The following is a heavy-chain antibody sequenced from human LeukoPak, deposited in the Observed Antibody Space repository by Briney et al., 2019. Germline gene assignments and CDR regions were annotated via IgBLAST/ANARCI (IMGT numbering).Heavy chain of an antibody. J-gene: IGHJ4*02. D-gene: IGHD1-26*01. Sequence: GGSLRLSCAASGFAFSAYSMNWVRQAPGRGLEWVSSISSSSTYIYYADSLKGRVTISRDNAKNSLYLQMNGLRAEDTAVYYCARVLSGCETTRCELDYWGQGTLVTVSS. CDR1: GFAFSAYS. V-gene: IGHV3-21*01. CDR2: ISSSSTYI. CDR3: ARVLSGCETTRCELDY.